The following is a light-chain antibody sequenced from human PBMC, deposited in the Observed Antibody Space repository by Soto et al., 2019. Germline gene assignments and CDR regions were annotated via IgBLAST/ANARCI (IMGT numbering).Light chain of an antibody. J-gene: IGKJ5*01. CDR1: QSGSRSF. Sequence: EIVLTQSPGTLSLSPGERATLSCRASQSGSRSFLAWYQQKPRQSHRLLIYGASSRAADIPDRFSGSGSGTDFTLTISRLEPEEFAVYYCQQYGSAPLTFGQGTRLEI. CDR2: GAS. CDR3: QQYGSAPLT. V-gene: IGKV3-20*01.